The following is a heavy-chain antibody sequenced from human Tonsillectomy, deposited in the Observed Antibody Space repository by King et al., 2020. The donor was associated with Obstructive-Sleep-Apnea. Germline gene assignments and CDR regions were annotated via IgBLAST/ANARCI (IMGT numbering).Heavy chain of an antibody. CDR3: AKDVTMVRGINYFDY. D-gene: IGHD3-10*01. J-gene: IGHJ4*02. CDR1: GFSFSSYA. V-gene: IGHV3-23*04. Sequence: VQLVESGGGLVQPGGSLRLSCAASGFSFSSYAMSWVRQAPGKGLEWVSVISGSGDSTYYADSVKGRFTISRDNSKNTLDLQVNSLRAEDTAVYYCAKDVTMVRGINYFDYWGQGTLVTVSS. CDR2: ISGSGDST.